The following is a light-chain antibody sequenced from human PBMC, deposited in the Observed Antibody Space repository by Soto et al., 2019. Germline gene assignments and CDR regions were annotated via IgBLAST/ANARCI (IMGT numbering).Light chain of an antibody. V-gene: IGLV1-44*01. CDR2: VND. Sequence: QSVLTQPPSESGTPGQTVTISCSGSNSNIGSNNVNWYQQLPGTAPKLLICVNDQRPSGVPDRFSGSKSGNSASLTISGLQSEDEAEYYCAAWDDSPNVFYVFGTGTKLTVL. J-gene: IGLJ1*01. CDR3: AAWDDSPNVFYV. CDR1: NSNIGSNN.